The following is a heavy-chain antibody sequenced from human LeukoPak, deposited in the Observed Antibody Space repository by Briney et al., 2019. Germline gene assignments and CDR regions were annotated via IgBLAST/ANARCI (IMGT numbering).Heavy chain of an antibody. V-gene: IGHV3-23*01. CDR1: GFTFSSYA. CDR2: ISGGGGGT. J-gene: IGHJ3*02. CDR3: AKDRIPSLNTMVRGVPNRDAFDI. D-gene: IGHD3-10*01. Sequence: GGSLRLSCAASGFTFSSYAMSWVRQAPGKGLEGVSAISGGGGGTYYADSVRCRVTIPRDNSKNTLYLQMNSLRDEDTAVYYCAKDRIPSLNTMVRGVPNRDAFDIWGQGTMVTVSS.